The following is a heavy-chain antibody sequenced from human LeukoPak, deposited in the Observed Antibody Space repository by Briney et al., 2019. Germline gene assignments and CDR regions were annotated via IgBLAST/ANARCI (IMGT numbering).Heavy chain of an antibody. CDR2: ITNSGGGT. CDR3: ARALNDAFDI. V-gene: IGHV3-11*04. Sequence: VGSLRLSCAASGFTFSDYYMGWVRRAPGKGLEWVSYITNSGGGTYYPDSVKGRFTISRDNAKKSLYLQVSSLRAEDTAVYYCARALNDAFDIWGQGTMVTVSS. J-gene: IGHJ3*02. CDR1: GFTFSDYY.